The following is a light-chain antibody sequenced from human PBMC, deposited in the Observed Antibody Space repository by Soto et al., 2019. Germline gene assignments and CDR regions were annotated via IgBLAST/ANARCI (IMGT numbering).Light chain of an antibody. Sequence: IQLTQTPSSLSASVVDRVTITCRASQGISSWLAWYQQRPGKAPKLLIYEASIFESGVPSRFSGSGSGTQFTLTISSLQPDDFATYYCQQYNSYPWTFSQGTKVDIK. V-gene: IGKV1-5*03. CDR3: QQYNSYPWT. J-gene: IGKJ1*01. CDR2: EAS. CDR1: QGISSW.